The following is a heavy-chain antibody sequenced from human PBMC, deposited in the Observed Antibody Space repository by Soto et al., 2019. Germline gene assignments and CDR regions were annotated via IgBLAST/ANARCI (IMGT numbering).Heavy chain of an antibody. CDR2: IIPIFGTA. CDR3: ARGRGVATTIRLYYYYGMDV. Sequence: SVKVSCKASGGTFSSYAISCVRQSPVQGLEWMGGIIPIFGTANYAQKFQGRVTITADESTSTAYMELSSLRSEDTAVYYCARGRGVATTIRLYYYYGMDVWGQGTTVTVSS. V-gene: IGHV1-69*13. D-gene: IGHD5-12*01. CDR1: GGTFSSYA. J-gene: IGHJ6*02.